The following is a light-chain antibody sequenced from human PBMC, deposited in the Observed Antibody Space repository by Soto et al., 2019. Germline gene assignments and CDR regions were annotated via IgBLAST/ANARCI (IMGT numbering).Light chain of an antibody. CDR2: AAS. J-gene: IGKJ1*01. Sequence: EIVLTQSPGTLSLSPGERATLSCRASQSVDSKYLAWYQHKRGQAPRLLIYAASSRTTGIPDRFSGSGSGTDFTLTISRVEAEDFALYYCHQSPPTFGQGTKVDIK. CDR1: QSVDSKY. CDR3: HQSPPT. V-gene: IGKV3-20*01.